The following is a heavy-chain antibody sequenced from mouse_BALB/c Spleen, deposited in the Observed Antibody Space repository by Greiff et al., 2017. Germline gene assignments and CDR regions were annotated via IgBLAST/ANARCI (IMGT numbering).Heavy chain of an antibody. CDR1: GYTFTSYW. Sequence: VQLQQPGAELVKPGASVKLSCKASGYTFTSYWMHWVKQRPGQGLEWIGEINPSNGRTNYNEKFKSKATLTVDKSSSTAYMQLSSLTSEDSAVYYCARETGRWYFDVWGAGTTVTVSS. V-gene: IGHV1S81*02. CDR3: ARETGRWYFDV. J-gene: IGHJ1*01. D-gene: IGHD4-1*01. CDR2: INPSNGRT.